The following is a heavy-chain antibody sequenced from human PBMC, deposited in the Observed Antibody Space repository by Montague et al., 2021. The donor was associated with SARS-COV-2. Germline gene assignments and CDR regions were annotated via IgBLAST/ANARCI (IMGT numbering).Heavy chain of an antibody. CDR3: ARGILSMNMAVVVLLGGIYYFDS. Sequence: SETLSLTYTVSGGSIRSTTFYWGWIRQSPGKGLEWIGYIYEGDTTYYNPSLKSRVAISVDTSKNQFSLKLNSVTAADTAVYYCARGILSMNMAVVVLLGGIYYFDSWGQGTLVAVSS. CDR2: IYEGDTT. CDR1: GGSIRSTTFY. V-gene: IGHV4-39*01. J-gene: IGHJ4*02. D-gene: IGHD3-22*01.